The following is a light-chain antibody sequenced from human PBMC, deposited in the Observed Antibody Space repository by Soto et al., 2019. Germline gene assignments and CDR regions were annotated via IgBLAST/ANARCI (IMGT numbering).Light chain of an antibody. J-gene: IGKJ4*01. V-gene: IGKV3-15*01. CDR2: GAS. Sequence: EMVLTQSQATLSGSPGERVTLSCRASRSISRNLAWYQQKAGQAPRLLIYGASTRATGIPDRFSGRGSGTEFTLTINGLQSEDFATYYCQPHNNWPVVTFGGGTRVEIK. CDR3: QPHNNWPVVT. CDR1: RSISRN.